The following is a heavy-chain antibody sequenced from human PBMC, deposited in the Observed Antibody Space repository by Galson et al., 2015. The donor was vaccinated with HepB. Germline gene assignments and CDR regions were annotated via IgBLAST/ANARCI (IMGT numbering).Heavy chain of an antibody. D-gene: IGHD6-19*01. V-gene: IGHV2-70*11. CDR3: ARGIWHNSSGWQYYFDY. J-gene: IGHJ4*02. CDR2: IDWDDDK. CDR1: GFSLSTSGMC. Sequence: PALVKPTQTLTLTCTFSGFSLSTSGMCVSRIRQPPGKALEWLARIDWDDDKYYSTSLKTRLTISKDTSKNQVVLTMTNMDPVDTATYYCARGIWHNSSGWQYYFDYWGQGTLVTVSS.